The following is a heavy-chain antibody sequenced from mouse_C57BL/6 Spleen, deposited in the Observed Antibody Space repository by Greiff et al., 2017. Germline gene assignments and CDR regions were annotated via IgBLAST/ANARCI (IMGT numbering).Heavy chain of an antibody. CDR1: GYTFTDYN. CDR2: INPNNGGT. Sequence: EVKLQESGPELVKPGASVKIPCKASGYTFTDYNMDWVKQSHGKSLEWIGDINPNNGGTFYNQKFKGKATLTVDKSSSTAYMELRSLTSEDTAVDYCARRGFYGRSYERDGVAYWGQGTLVTVSA. CDR3: ARRGFYGRSYERDGVAY. J-gene: IGHJ3*01. D-gene: IGHD1-1*01. V-gene: IGHV1-18*01.